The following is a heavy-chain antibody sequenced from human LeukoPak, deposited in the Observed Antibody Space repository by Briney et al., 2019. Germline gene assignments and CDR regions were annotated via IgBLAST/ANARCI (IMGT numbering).Heavy chain of an antibody. CDR1: GGSISSYY. D-gene: IGHD3-10*01. J-gene: IGHJ6*02. CDR2: IYTSGST. Sequence: SDTLSLTCTVSGGSISSYYWSWIRQPAGKGLEWIGRIYTSGSTNYNPSLKSRVTMSVDTTKNQFSLNLSSVTAADTAVYYCARVRVFRGNYYYYGMDVWGQGTTVTVSS. V-gene: IGHV4-4*07. CDR3: ARVRVFRGNYYYYGMDV.